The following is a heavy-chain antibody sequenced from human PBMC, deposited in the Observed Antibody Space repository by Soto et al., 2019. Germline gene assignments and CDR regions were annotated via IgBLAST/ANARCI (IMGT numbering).Heavy chain of an antibody. CDR1: GFTFSSYW. Sequence: PGGSLRLSCAASGFTFSSYWMHWVRQAPGKGLVWVSHINSDGSDTTYADSVKGRFTISRDSSSQTLYLQMNSLRPDDTAMYYCARDGVSSTDYTWNYGTYFDYWGPGALVTVSS. CDR2: INSDGSDT. V-gene: IGHV3-74*01. CDR3: ARDGVSSTDYTWNYGTYFDY. J-gene: IGHJ4*02. D-gene: IGHD1-1*01.